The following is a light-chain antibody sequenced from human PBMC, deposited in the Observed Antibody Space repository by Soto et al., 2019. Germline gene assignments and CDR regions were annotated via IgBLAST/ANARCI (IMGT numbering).Light chain of an antibody. J-gene: IGKJ1*01. CDR3: QQYNNWPRT. V-gene: IGKV3-15*01. Sequence: EIVMTQSPATLSVSPGGRATLSCRASQSVRTYLAWYQQKPGQAPRLLIFGASTRATAIPARFSGSGSGTEFTLTISSLQSEDFAIYYCQQYNNWPRTFGQGTKVDIK. CDR1: QSVRTY. CDR2: GAS.